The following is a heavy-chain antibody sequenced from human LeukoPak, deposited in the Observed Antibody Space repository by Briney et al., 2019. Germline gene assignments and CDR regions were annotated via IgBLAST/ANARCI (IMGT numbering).Heavy chain of an antibody. D-gene: IGHD6-19*01. V-gene: IGHV1-2*02. CDR1: GYTFTDYY. J-gene: IGHJ3*02. CDR2: INPNSGGT. Sequence: ASVRVSCKASGYTFTDYYIHWVRQAPGQGLEWMGWINPNSGGTNYAQKFQGRVTMTRDTSISTAYMELSRLRSDDTAVYYCARGPYSSGWHEIWGQGTMVTVSS. CDR3: ARGPYSSGWHEI.